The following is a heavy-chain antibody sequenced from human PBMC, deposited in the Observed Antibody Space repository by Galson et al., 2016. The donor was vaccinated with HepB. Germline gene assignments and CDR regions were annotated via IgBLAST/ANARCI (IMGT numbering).Heavy chain of an antibody. V-gene: IGHV1-3*01. D-gene: IGHD5-18*01. Sequence: SVKVSCKASGYTFTTYAMHWVRQAPGQRPEWMGWIDAGNGNTKYSQKFRGRITITRDTSASTAYMELSSLRSEDTAVYYCARDLGTQLWLYSFDYWGQGTLVTVSS. CDR2: IDAGNGNT. CDR3: ARDLGTQLWLYSFDY. J-gene: IGHJ4*02. CDR1: GYTFTTYA.